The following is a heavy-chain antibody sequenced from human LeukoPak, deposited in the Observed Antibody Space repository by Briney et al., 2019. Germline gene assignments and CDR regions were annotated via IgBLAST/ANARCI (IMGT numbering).Heavy chain of an antibody. J-gene: IGHJ5*02. CDR2: IYYSGST. D-gene: IGHD5-12*01. CDR1: GGSISSGSDY. Sequence: SQTLSLTCTVSGGSISSGSDYWSWIRQPAGKGLEWIGYIYYSGSTNYNPSLKSRVTISVDTSKNQFSLKLSSVTAADTAVYYCARGPQGEWLRSGWRWFDPWGQGTLVTVSS. V-gene: IGHV4-61*10. CDR3: ARGPQGEWLRSGWRWFDP.